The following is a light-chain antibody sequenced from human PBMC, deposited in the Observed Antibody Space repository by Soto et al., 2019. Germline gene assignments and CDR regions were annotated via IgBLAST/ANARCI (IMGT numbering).Light chain of an antibody. J-gene: IGKJ1*01. CDR3: EHYGSPRT. CDR1: ESVASSY. Sequence: LTQSPGTLSLYKREGATLSCRASESVASSYLAWYQQIPGQAPRLLIYGTSNRATGIPDRFTGSGSGTDLTLTISRLEPEDFAVYYCEHYGSPRTFGQGTRWIS. CDR2: GTS. V-gene: IGKV3-20*01.